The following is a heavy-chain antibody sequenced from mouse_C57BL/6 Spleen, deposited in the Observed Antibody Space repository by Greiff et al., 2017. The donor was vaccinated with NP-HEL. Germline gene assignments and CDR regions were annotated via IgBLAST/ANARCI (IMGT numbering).Heavy chain of an antibody. CDR1: GYSFTGYF. Sequence: VQLQQSGPELVKPGDSVKISCKASGYSFTGYFMNWVMQSHGKSLEWIGCINPYNGDTFYNQKFKGKATLTVDKSSSTAHMELRSLTSEDSAVYYCARSGYYATGVWGTGTTVTVSS. D-gene: IGHD1-1*01. V-gene: IGHV1-20*01. CDR3: ARSGYYATGV. J-gene: IGHJ1*03. CDR2: INPYNGDT.